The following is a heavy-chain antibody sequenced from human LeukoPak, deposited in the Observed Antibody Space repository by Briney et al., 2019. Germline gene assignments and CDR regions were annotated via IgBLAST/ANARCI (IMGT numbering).Heavy chain of an antibody. CDR2: INPNSGGT. J-gene: IGHJ4*02. V-gene: IGHV1-2*02. D-gene: IGHD6-13*01. Sequence: ASVKVSCKASGYTFTSYAMHWVRQAPGQGLEWMGWINPNSGGTNYAQKFQGRVTITRDTSASTAYMELSSLRSEDTAVYYCARDPSIAAAGPPFDYWGQGTLVTVSS. CDR1: GYTFTSYA. CDR3: ARDPSIAAAGPPFDY.